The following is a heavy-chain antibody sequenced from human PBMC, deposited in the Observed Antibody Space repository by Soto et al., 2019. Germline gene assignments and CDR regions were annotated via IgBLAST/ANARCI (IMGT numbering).Heavy chain of an antibody. V-gene: IGHV3-53*01. CDR1: GFTVSNNY. J-gene: IGHJ4*02. D-gene: IGHD3-10*01. CDR2: IYSGGYT. CDR3: GPHPGGGGY. Sequence: EVQLVESGGGLIQPGGSLRLSCAVSGFTVSNNYMSWVRQAPGKGLEGVSVIYSGGYTAYGDSVKGRFTISRDNSKNTLFLKINGLRPDDPAVNSWGPHPGGGGYWGQGTLVTVSS.